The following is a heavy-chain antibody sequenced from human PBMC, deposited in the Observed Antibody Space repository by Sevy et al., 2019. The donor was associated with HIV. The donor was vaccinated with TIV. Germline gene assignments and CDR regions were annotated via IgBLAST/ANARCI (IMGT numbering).Heavy chain of an antibody. D-gene: IGHD1-20*01. CDR3: AGMTIIGDYYYGMDV. J-gene: IGHJ6*02. V-gene: IGHV3-53*01. CDR1: GFTVSSNY. CDR2: IYSGGST. Sequence: GGSLRLSCAASGFTVSSNYMSWVRQAPGKGLEWVSVIYSGGSTYYADSVKGRFTISRDNSKNTLYLQMNSLRAEDTAVYYCAGMTIIGDYYYGMDVWGQGTTVTVSS.